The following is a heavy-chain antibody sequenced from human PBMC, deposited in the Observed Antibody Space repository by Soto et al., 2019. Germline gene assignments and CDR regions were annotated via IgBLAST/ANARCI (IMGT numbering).Heavy chain of an antibody. CDR3: ARSDLVGALDY. D-gene: IGHD1-26*01. CDR2: ISSNGGST. J-gene: IGHJ4*02. CDR1: GFTFSSYA. Sequence: GGSLRLSCSASGFTFSSYAMHWVRQAPGKGLEYVSAISSNGGSTYYADSVKGRFTISRDNSKNTLYLQMSSLRSEDTAVYYCARSDLVGALDYWGQGTLVTVSS. V-gene: IGHV3-64D*06.